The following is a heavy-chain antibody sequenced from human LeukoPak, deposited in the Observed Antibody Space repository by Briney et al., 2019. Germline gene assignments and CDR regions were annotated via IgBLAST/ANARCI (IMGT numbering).Heavy chain of an antibody. CDR3: ARPLPYYYGSGSYLPGDY. CDR1: GFTFSSYW. CDR2: INQDGSEK. J-gene: IGHJ4*02. V-gene: IGHV3-7*01. D-gene: IGHD3-10*01. Sequence: PGGSLRLSCAASGFTFSSYWMSWVRQAPGKGLEWVANINQDGSEKYNVDSVKGRFTISRDNAKNSLYLQMNSLRAEDTAVYYCARPLPYYYGSGSYLPGDYWGQGTLVTVSS.